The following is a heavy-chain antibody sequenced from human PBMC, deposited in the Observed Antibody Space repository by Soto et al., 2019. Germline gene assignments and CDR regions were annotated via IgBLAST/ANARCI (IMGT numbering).Heavy chain of an antibody. CDR3: ARHVWSSNYAMFDP. CDR2: IYYSGST. D-gene: IGHD4-4*01. CDR1: GGSISSYY. J-gene: IGHJ5*02. Sequence: TSETLSLTCTVSGGSISSYYWSWIRQPPGKGLEWIGYIYYSGSTNYNPSLKSRVTISVDTPKNQFSLKLSSVTAADTAVYYCARHVWSSNYAMFDPWGQGTLVTVSS. V-gene: IGHV4-59*08.